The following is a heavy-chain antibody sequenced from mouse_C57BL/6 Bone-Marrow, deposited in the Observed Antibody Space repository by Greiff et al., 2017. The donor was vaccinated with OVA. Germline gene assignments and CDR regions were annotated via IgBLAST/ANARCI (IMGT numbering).Heavy chain of an antibody. V-gene: IGHV5-6*01. CDR1: GFTFSSYG. CDR3: ARQGYDGFAY. Sequence: EVQLVESGGDLVKPGGSLKLSCAASGFTFSSYGMSWVRQTPDKRLEWVATISSGGSYTYYPDSVKGRFTISRDNAKNTLYLQMSSLKSEDTAMDYCARQGYDGFAYWGQGTLVTVSA. D-gene: IGHD2-2*01. J-gene: IGHJ3*01. CDR2: ISSGGSYT.